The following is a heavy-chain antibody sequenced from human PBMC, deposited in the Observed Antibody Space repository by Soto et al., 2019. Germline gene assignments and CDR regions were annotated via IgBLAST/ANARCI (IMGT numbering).Heavy chain of an antibody. Sequence: QITLKASGPTPVKPTQTLTLTCDFSGFSPYASGVGVGWIRQPPGKALEWLAFIYWNEDKRYSASFKSWLYTARATSESQVVLTMTSMDPVDTATYFCVHRGLGPAAPPIDHWGQGTLVTVSS. V-gene: IGHV2-5*01. J-gene: IGHJ5*02. D-gene: IGHD6-13*01. CDR3: VHRGLGPAAPPIDH. CDR1: GFSPYASGVG. CDR2: IYWNEDK.